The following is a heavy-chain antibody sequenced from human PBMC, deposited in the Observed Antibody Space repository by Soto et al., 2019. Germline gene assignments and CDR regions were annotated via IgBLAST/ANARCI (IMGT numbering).Heavy chain of an antibody. CDR1: GYTFTGNY. CDR3: VREGVGPTYGWFDP. J-gene: IGHJ5*02. V-gene: IGHV1-2*04. Sequence: QVQLVQSGAEVKKPGASVKVSCEATGYTFTGNYLHWVRQAPGQGLEWMGWIHPHSGATKYAQKFQGWVTMTRDTSISTASLDLSSLKSNAPAVYYCVREGVGPTYGWFDPWGQATLVTVSS. D-gene: IGHD2-8*01. CDR2: IHPHSGAT.